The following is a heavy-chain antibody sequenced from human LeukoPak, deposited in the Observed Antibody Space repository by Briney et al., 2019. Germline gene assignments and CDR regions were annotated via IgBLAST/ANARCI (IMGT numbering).Heavy chain of an antibody. CDR1: GYTFTSYG. CDR2: ISAYNGNT. V-gene: IGHV1-18*01. J-gene: IGHJ6*03. CDR3: ARDAAAVIYYYYYMDV. Sequence: ASVKVSCKASGYTFTSYGISWVRQAPGQGLEWMGWISAYNGNTNYAQKLQGRVTMTTDTSTSTAYMELRSLRSDDTAVYYCARDAAAVIYYYYYMDVWGKGTTVTVSS. D-gene: IGHD6-13*01.